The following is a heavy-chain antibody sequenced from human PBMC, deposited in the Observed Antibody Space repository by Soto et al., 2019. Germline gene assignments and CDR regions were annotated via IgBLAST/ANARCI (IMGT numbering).Heavy chain of an antibody. D-gene: IGHD1-26*01. J-gene: IGHJ4*02. Sequence: QVQLVESGGGVVQPGRSLRLSCAASGFTFSSYGMHWVRQAPGKGLEWVAVIWYDGSNKYYADSVKGRFTISRDNSKNTLYLQMNSLRAEDTAVYYCARTPAGMGATDYWGQGTLVTVSS. V-gene: IGHV3-33*01. CDR1: GFTFSSYG. CDR3: ARTPAGMGATDY. CDR2: IWYDGSNK.